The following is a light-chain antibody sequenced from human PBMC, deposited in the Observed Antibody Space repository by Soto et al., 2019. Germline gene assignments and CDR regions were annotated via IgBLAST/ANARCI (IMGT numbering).Light chain of an antibody. Sequence: EIALAQSPATLSLSPGEKATPSCRASQSLTVTYSTWYQQKPGQPPRLLIHSTSVRATGIPDRFVGSGSGTDFTLTISRLEPEDFAVYYCQQYRRSVWTFGQGTRV. CDR1: QSLTVTY. CDR2: STS. J-gene: IGKJ1*01. CDR3: QQYRRSVWT. V-gene: IGKV3-20*01.